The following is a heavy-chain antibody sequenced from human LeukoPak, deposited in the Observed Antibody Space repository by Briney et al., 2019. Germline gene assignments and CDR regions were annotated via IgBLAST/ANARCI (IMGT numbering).Heavy chain of an antibody. CDR2: VSGTSEYI. Sequence: GGSLRLSYAASGLSFSTYSMIWVRQAPGKGLEWVSSVSGTSEYIYYADSVRGRFTISRDNAKNTVYLQMNSLRAEDTAVYYCARWYSSGWYSDYWGQGTLVTVS. CDR3: ARWYSSGWYSDY. D-gene: IGHD6-19*01. CDR1: GLSFSTYS. J-gene: IGHJ4*02. V-gene: IGHV3-21*06.